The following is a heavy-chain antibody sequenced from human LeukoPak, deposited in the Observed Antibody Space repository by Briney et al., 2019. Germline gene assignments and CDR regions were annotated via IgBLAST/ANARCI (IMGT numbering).Heavy chain of an antibody. J-gene: IGHJ3*02. CDR1: GFTFDDYA. D-gene: IGHD6-19*01. V-gene: IGHV3-9*03. CDR2: ICWNSGSI. CDR3: AKDMRAVAGIDAFDI. Sequence: GGSLTLSCAASGFTFDDYAMHWVRQAPGKGLEWVSGICWNSGSIGYADSVKGRFTISRDNAKNSLYLQMNSLGAEDMALYYCAKDMRAVAGIDAFDIWGQGTMVTVSS.